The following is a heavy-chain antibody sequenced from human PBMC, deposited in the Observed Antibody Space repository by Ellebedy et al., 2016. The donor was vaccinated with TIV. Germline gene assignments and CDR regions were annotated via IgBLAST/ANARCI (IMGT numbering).Heavy chain of an antibody. V-gene: IGHV3-74*01. CDR1: GFTFGRYW. J-gene: IGHJ5*02. Sequence: GESLKISXVASGFTFGRYWMHWVRQAPGKKLVWVSRIKSDGSSTTYADSVKGRFTTSRDNARNTLYLQMNSLRGEDTAVYFCARDRGDYSISGPWGQGTLVTVSS. D-gene: IGHD4-11*01. CDR2: IKSDGSST. CDR3: ARDRGDYSISGP.